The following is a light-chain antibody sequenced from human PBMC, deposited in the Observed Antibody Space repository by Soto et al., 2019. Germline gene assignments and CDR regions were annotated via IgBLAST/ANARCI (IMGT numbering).Light chain of an antibody. CDR2: AAS. J-gene: IGKJ1*01. V-gene: IGKV1-39*01. CDR3: QQSYSTPRT. CDR1: QSISSY. Sequence: DIQMTQSPSSLSASVGDRVTITCRASQSISSYLTSYQQKPGKAPKLLIYAASSLQSGVPSRFSGSGSGTDFTLTISSLQPEDFATYYCQQSYSTPRTFGQGTKVDIK.